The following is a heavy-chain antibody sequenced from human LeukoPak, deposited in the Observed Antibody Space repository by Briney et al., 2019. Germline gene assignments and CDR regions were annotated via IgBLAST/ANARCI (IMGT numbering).Heavy chain of an antibody. CDR3: ARQRGFSSWIED. D-gene: IGHD2-15*01. CDR1: GGSISGNNDY. J-gene: IGHJ4*02. V-gene: IGHV4-39*01. Sequence: PSETLSLTCTVSGGSISGNNDYWGWVRQPPGRGLEWVGIIYYRGTTYYSPSLKSRVTISVDTSKNQFSLKVKYVTAADTAVYYCARQRGFSSWIEDWGQGILVTVFS. CDR2: IYYRGTT.